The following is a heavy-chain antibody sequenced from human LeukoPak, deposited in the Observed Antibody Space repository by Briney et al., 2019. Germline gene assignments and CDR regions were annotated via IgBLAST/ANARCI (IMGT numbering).Heavy chain of an antibody. D-gene: IGHD3-22*01. J-gene: IGHJ6*03. Sequence: TGGSLRLSCAASGFTFSNAWMSWVRQAPGKGLEWVGRIKSKTDGGTTDYAAPVKGRFTISRDDSKNTLYLQMNSLKTEDTAVYYCTSLTYYYDSSGYYPIYYYYMDVWGKGTTVTISS. CDR1: GFTFSNAW. CDR3: TSLTYYYDSSGYYPIYYYYMDV. V-gene: IGHV3-15*01. CDR2: IKSKTDGGTT.